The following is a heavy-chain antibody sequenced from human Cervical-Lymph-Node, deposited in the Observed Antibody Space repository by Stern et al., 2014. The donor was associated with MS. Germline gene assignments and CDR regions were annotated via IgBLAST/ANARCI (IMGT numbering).Heavy chain of an antibody. V-gene: IGHV1-8*01. CDR2: MNPKSGHT. Sequence: VQLVQSGAEVKKPGASVQVSCKASGYTFSSYDINWVRQSPGQGLEWMGWMNPKSGHTGYAQKFQGRVTMTRNTSISTAYMELSSLRSEDTAVYYCARGNLWSGPRGFDYWGQGTLVTVSS. CDR1: GYTFSSYD. D-gene: IGHD3-3*01. CDR3: ARGNLWSGPRGFDY. J-gene: IGHJ4*02.